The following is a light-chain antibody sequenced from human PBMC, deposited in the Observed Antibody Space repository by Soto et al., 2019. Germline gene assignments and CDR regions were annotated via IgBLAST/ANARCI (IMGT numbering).Light chain of an antibody. Sequence: ILTQSPVTLSLSPGESATLSCRASQLVSSNFIAWYQQKPGQAPRLLIHGTSSRATGIPERFSGSGSGTDFTLTISSLEPEDFAVYYCQQYGSSIRTFGQGTKVDIK. V-gene: IGKV3-20*01. CDR2: GTS. CDR3: QQYGSSIRT. CDR1: QLVSSNF. J-gene: IGKJ2*01.